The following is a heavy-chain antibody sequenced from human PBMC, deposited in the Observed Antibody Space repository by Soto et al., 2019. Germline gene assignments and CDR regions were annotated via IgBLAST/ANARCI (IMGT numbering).Heavy chain of an antibody. V-gene: IGHV4-34*01. J-gene: IGHJ6*02. D-gene: IGHD2-15*01. CDR3: ARGAYCSGGSCYPENYYYYYGMDV. CDR1: GGSFSGYY. CDR2: INHSGST. Sequence: QVQLQQWGAGLLKPSETLSLTCAVYGGSFSGYYWSWIRQPPGKGLEWIGEINHSGSTNYNPSLKSRVTISVDTSKHQFSLKLSSVTAADTAVYYCARGAYCSGGSCYPENYYYYYGMDVWGQGTTVTVSS.